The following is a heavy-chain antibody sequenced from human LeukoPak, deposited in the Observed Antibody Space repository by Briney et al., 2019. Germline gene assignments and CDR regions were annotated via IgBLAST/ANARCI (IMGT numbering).Heavy chain of an antibody. D-gene: IGHD2-15*01. Sequence: SETLSLTCAVYGGSFSGYYWSWIRQPPGKGLEWIGEINHSGSTNYNPSLKSRVTISVDTSKNQFSLELSSVTAADTAVYYCARGGGYCSGGSCYSTVYMDVWGKGTTVTISS. V-gene: IGHV4-34*01. CDR3: ARGGGYCSGGSCYSTVYMDV. CDR1: GGSFSGYY. CDR2: INHSGST. J-gene: IGHJ6*03.